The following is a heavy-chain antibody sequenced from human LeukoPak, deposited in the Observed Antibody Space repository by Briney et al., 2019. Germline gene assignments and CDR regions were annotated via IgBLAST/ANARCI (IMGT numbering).Heavy chain of an antibody. D-gene: IGHD3-3*01. CDR1: GYTFTNYH. CDR3: ARDFEWHHVMDY. V-gene: IGHV1-46*01. J-gene: IGHJ4*02. Sequence: ASVKVSCKTSGYTFTNYHIHWVRQAPGQEPEWMGIIHPDGGGTTYAQKFQGRVTMTSDLSTSTVYMQLNSLRAEDTAVYYCARDFEWHHVMDYWGQGTLVTVSS. CDR2: IHPDGGGT.